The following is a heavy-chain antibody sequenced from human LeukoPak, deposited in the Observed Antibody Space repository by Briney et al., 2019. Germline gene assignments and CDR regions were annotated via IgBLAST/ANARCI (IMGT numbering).Heavy chain of an antibody. D-gene: IGHD1-26*01. J-gene: IGHJ4*02. CDR3: ARGRGRLLAPFDY. CDR1: GGSISSYY. V-gene: IGHV4-59*01. CDR2: IYYSGST. Sequence: PSETLSLTCTVSGGSISSYYWSWIRQPPGKGLEWIGYIYYSGSTNYNPSLKSRVTISVDTSKNQFSLKLSSVTAADTAVYYCARGRGRLLAPFDYWGQGTLVTVSS.